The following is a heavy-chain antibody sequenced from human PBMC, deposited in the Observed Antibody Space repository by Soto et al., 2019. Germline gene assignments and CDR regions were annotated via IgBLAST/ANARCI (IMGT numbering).Heavy chain of an antibody. V-gene: IGHV4-31*03. D-gene: IGHD3-9*01. Sequence: QVQLQESGPGLVKPSQTLSLTCTVSGGSISSGGYYWSWIRQHPGKGLEWIGYIYYGGSTYYNPSLKSRVTISVDTSKNQFSLKLSSVTAADTAVYYCARDNYDILTGDHNWFDPWGQGTLVTVSS. CDR1: GGSISSGGYY. CDR2: IYYGGST. J-gene: IGHJ5*02. CDR3: ARDNYDILTGDHNWFDP.